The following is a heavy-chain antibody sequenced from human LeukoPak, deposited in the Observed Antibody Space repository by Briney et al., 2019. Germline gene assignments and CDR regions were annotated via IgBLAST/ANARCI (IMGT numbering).Heavy chain of an antibody. CDR2: ISAYNGNT. V-gene: IGHV1-18*01. Sequence: ASVTVSCKASGYTFTSYGISWVRQAPGQGLEWMGWISAYNGNTNYAQKLQGRVTMTTDTSTSTAYMELRSLRSDDTAVYYCARDILGLWQHLQQLDYWGQGTLVTVSS. J-gene: IGHJ4*02. CDR3: ARDILGLWQHLQQLDY. CDR1: GYTFTSYG. D-gene: IGHD6-13*01.